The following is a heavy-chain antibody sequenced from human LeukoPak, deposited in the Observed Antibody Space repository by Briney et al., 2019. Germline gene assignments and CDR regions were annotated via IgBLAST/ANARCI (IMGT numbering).Heavy chain of an antibody. J-gene: IGHJ4*02. CDR1: GGSFSSYC. D-gene: IGHD3-22*01. Sequence: SETLSLTCAVSGGSFSSYCWSWVRQPPGKGLEWVGYIYYSGSTNYNPSLKSRVTISVDTSKNQFSLRLISVTAADTAVYYCARVTGYIVEDYFDYWGQGTLVTVSS. V-gene: IGHV4-59*01. CDR2: IYYSGST. CDR3: ARVTGYIVEDYFDY.